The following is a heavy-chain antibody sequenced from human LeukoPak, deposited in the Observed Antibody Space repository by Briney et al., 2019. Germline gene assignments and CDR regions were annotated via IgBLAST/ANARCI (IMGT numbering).Heavy chain of an antibody. CDR3: ARGSTVVTPLGY. V-gene: IGHV3-21*01. Sequence: GGSLRLSCAASGFTFSSYSMNWARQAPGKGLEWVSSISSSSSYIYYADSVKGRFTISRDNAKNSLYLQMNSLRAEDTAVYYCARGSTVVTPLGYWGQGTLVTVSS. D-gene: IGHD4-23*01. CDR1: GFTFSSYS. J-gene: IGHJ4*02. CDR2: ISSSSSYI.